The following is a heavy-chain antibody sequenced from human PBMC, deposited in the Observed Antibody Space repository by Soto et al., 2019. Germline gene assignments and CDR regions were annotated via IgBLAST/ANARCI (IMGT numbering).Heavy chain of an antibody. CDR2: IYYSGST. J-gene: IGHJ6*02. CDR3: AKQRGTYYDXWSGPAPNYYYYYGMDV. D-gene: IGHD3-3*01. Sequence: PSETLSLTCSVSGGSISSSSYYWGWIRQPPGKGLEWIGSIYYSGSTYYNPSLKSRVTISVDTSKNQFSLKLGSVTAADTAVYYCAKQRGTYYDXWSGPAPNYYYYYGMDVWGQGTTVTVSS. CDR1: GGSISSSSYY. V-gene: IGHV4-39*01.